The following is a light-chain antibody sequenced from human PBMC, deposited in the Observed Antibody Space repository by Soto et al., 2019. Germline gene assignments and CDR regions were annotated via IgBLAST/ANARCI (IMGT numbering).Light chain of an antibody. Sequence: QSGMTEDACGSGSPGQSITISCTGTSSDVGGYNYVSWYQLHPGKAPKLIIYEVSNRPSGVSNRFSGSKSGNTASLTISGLQAEDEADYYCSSYTSSTAYVSGTGTKVTVL. J-gene: IGLJ1*01. CDR2: EVS. CDR1: SSDVGGYNY. CDR3: SSYTSSTAYV. V-gene: IGLV2-14*01.